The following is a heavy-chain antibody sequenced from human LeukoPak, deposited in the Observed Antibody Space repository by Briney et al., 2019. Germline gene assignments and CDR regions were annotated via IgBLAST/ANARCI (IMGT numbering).Heavy chain of an antibody. CDR3: AITSGYYFVD. CDR2: IYYTGNT. J-gene: IGHJ4*02. V-gene: IGHV4-39*01. D-gene: IGHD3-22*01. Sequence: PSETLSLTCTVSGGSISDSTFHWGWIRQPPGKGLEWIGSIYYTGNTYYNPSLKSRITISVDTSRNQFSLKLSSLTAADSTIYYCAITSGYYFVDWGQGTLVTVSS. CDR1: GGSISDSTFH.